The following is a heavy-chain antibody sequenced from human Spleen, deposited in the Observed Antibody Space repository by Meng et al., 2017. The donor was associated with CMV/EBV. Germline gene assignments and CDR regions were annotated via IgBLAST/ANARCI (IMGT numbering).Heavy chain of an antibody. V-gene: IGHV3-43*01. CDR1: GFTFDDYT. D-gene: IGHD3-3*01. CDR2: ISWDGGST. CDR3: AKDIGGHYDFWSGGLDY. Sequence: GGSLRLSCAASGFTFDDYTMHWVRQAPGKGLEWVSLISWDGGSTYYADSVKGRFTISRDNIKNSLYLHMNSLRTEDTALFYCAKDIGGHYDFWSGGLDYWGQGTRVTVSS. J-gene: IGHJ4*02.